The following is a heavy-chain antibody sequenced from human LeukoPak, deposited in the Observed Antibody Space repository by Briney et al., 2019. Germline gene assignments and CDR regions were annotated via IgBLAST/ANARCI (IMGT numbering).Heavy chain of an antibody. CDR3: ARSWYYYVSSGYLDY. CDR2: IIPIFGIG. J-gene: IGHJ4*02. Sequence: SSVTVTFKSSGGTFSSYAISWVRQAPGPGLEWVGRIIPIFGIGNYAQKFQGRVTITAHKSTSTAYMELSRLRSEDTAVCYCARSWYYYVSSGYLDYWGQGTLVTVSS. V-gene: IGHV1-69*04. D-gene: IGHD3-22*01. CDR1: GGTFSSYA.